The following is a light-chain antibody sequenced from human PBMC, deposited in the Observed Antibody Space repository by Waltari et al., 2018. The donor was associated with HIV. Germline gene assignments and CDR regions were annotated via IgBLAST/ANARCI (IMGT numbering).Light chain of an antibody. CDR2: WAS. Sequence: DIVMTQSPDSLPVSLGERATINCKSSQSLYSSNNKNYLAWYQQKPGQPPKLLIYWASTRESGVPDRCSGSGSGTDFTLTISSLQAEDVAVYYCQQYYVTSPLTFGGGTKVEIK. CDR1: QSLYSSNNKNY. V-gene: IGKV4-1*01. CDR3: QQYYVTSPLT. J-gene: IGKJ4*01.